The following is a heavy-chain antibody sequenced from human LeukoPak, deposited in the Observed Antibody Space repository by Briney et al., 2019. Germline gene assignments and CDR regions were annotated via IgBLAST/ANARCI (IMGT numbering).Heavy chain of an antibody. CDR1: GGTFRSYA. CDR3: ARVRDWDLLRYFDS. CDR2: IIPIFGTA. Sequence: ASVKVSCKASGGTFRSYAITWVRQAPGQGLEWMGGIIPIFGTANYARKFQDRVTITADESTSTAYMELSRLRSDDTAVYYCARVRDWDLLRYFDSWGQGTLVTVSS. V-gene: IGHV1-69*13. D-gene: IGHD1-26*01. J-gene: IGHJ4*02.